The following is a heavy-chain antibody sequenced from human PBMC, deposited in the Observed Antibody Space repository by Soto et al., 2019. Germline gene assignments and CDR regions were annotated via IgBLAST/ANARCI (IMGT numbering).Heavy chain of an antibody. CDR2: ISYDGSNK. CDR1: GFTFSSYG. V-gene: IGHV3-30*18. D-gene: IGHD5-18*01. CDR3: AKDLRGYSYGTYYFDY. J-gene: IGHJ4*02. Sequence: QVQLVESGGGVVQPGRSLRLSCAASGFTFSSYGMHWVRQAPGKGLEWVAVISYDGSNKYYADSVKGRFTISRDNSKNTLYLQMNSLRAEDTAVYYCAKDLRGYSYGTYYFDYWGQGTLVTVSS.